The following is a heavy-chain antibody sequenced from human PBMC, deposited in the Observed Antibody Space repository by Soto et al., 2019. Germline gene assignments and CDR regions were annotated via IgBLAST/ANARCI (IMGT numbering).Heavy chain of an antibody. V-gene: IGHV3-33*01. D-gene: IGHD2-15*01. J-gene: IGHJ4*02. Sequence: QVQLVESGGGVVQPGRSLRLSCAASGFTFSSYGMHWVRQAPGKGLEWVAVIWYDGSNKYYADSVKGRFTISRDNSKNTLYLQMNSLRAEDTAVYYCARDRRIPSYFDYWGQGTLVTSPQ. CDR2: IWYDGSNK. CDR1: GFTFSSYG. CDR3: ARDRRIPSYFDY.